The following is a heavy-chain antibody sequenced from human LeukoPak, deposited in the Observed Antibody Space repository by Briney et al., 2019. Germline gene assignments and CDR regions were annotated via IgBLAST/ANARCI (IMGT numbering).Heavy chain of an antibody. D-gene: IGHD2-15*01. CDR3: ARHAVVVAANDY. J-gene: IGHJ4*02. CDR1: GGSISSSSYY. CDR2: IYYSGST. Sequence: SETLSLTCTVSGGSISSSSYYWGWIRQPPGKGLEWIGSIYYSGSTYYNLSLKSRVTISVDTSKNQFSLKLSSVTAADTAVYYCARHAVVVAANDYWGQGTLVTVSS. V-gene: IGHV4-39*01.